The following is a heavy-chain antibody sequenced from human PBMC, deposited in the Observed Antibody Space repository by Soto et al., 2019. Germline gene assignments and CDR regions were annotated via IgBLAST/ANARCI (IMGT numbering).Heavy chain of an antibody. D-gene: IGHD5-12*01. Sequence: EVQLVESGGGLVKPGGSLRLSCAASGFTFSNAWMSWVRQAPGKGLEWVGRIKSKTDSGTTDYAAPVKGRFTISRDDSKNTLYLQMNSLKTEDTAVYYCTTDLGYSGYDGWAHDYWGQGTLVTVSS. CDR2: IKSKTDSGTT. V-gene: IGHV3-15*01. CDR3: TTDLGYSGYDGWAHDY. CDR1: GFTFSNAW. J-gene: IGHJ4*02.